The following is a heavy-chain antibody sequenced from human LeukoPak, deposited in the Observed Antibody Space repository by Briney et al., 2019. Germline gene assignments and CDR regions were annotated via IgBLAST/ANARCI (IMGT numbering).Heavy chain of an antibody. CDR2: ITDSGNTI. CDR1: GFTFSGYW. CDR3: ARSIGLTGGGVDV. D-gene: IGHD3-9*01. Sequence: GGSLRLSCAGSGFTFSGYWMTWVRQAPGKGLEWVSYITDSGNTIHYADSVKGRFTISRDNAKNSLYLQMNSLRAEDTAVYFCARSIGLTGGGVDVWGQGTTVTVSS. J-gene: IGHJ6*02. V-gene: IGHV3-11*01.